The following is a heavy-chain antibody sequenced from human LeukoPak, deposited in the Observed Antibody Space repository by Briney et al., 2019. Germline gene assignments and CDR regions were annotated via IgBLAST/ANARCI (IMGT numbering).Heavy chain of an antibody. CDR1: GGSISSHY. D-gene: IGHD2-2*02. J-gene: IGHJ5*02. CDR2: IYYSGST. Sequence: SETLSLTCTVSGGSISSHYWSWIRQPPGKGLEWIGYIYYSGSTNYNPSLKSRVTISVDTSKDQFSLKLSSVTAADTAVYYCARDGCSSTSCYNRWFDPWGQGTLVTVSS. CDR3: ARDGCSSTSCYNRWFDP. V-gene: IGHV4-59*11.